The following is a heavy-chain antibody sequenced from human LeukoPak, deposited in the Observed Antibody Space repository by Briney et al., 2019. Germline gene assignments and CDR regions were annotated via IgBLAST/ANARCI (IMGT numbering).Heavy chain of an antibody. CDR3: VREGGYCSGGSCYSGFFFDY. D-gene: IGHD2-15*01. Sequence: PSETLSLTCTVSGGSISSYYWSWIRQPAGKGLEWIGHIYTSGSTNYNPSLKSRVTMSVDTSKNQFSLKLSSVTAADTAVYYCVREGGYCSGGSCYSGFFFDYWGQGTLVTVSS. CDR2: IYTSGST. J-gene: IGHJ4*02. V-gene: IGHV4-4*07. CDR1: GGSISSYY.